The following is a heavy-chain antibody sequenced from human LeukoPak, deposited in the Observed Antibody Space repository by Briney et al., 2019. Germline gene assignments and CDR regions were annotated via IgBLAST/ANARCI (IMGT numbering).Heavy chain of an antibody. J-gene: IGHJ5*02. CDR3: ELDSYDFRPSDIWFDP. V-gene: IGHV3-48*03. CDR2: IDRSGTSK. Sequence: QPGGSLRLSCAASGFTFSSYNMTWVRQAPGRGLEWVSYIDRSGTSKYYADSVKGRFTISRDNGKNSLYLQMNSLTVEDTAVYYCELDSYDFRPSDIWFDPWGQGTLVTVSS. CDR1: GFTFSSYN. D-gene: IGHD3-22*01.